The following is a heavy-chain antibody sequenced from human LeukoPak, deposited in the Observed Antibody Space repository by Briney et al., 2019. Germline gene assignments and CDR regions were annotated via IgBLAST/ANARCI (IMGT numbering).Heavy chain of an antibody. CDR3: AHYGGNSGVDY. D-gene: IGHD4-17*01. V-gene: IGHV3-66*01. J-gene: IGHJ4*02. CDR2: ISSGGST. Sequence: GGSLRLSCAASGFTVSSNYMRWVRQAPGKGLEWVSVISSGGSTYYADSVKGRFTISRDNSKNTLYLQMNSLRAEDTAVYYCAHYGGNSGVDYWGQGTLVTVSS. CDR1: GFTVSSNY.